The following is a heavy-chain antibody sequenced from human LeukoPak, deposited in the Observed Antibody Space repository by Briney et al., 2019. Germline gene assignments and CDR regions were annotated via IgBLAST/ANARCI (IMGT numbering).Heavy chain of an antibody. J-gene: IGHJ4*02. CDR1: GYTFAGYY. Sequence: ASVKVSCKASGYTFAGYYMHWVRQAPGQGLEWMGRINPNSGGTNYAQKFQGRVTMTRDTSISTAYMELSRLRSDDTAVYYCARQSSGWTFDYWGQGTLVTVSS. CDR2: INPNSGGT. V-gene: IGHV1-2*06. D-gene: IGHD6-19*01. CDR3: ARQSSGWTFDY.